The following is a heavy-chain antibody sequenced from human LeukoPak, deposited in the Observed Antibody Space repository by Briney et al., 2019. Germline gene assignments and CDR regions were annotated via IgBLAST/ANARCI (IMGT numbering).Heavy chain of an antibody. D-gene: IGHD3-22*01. Sequence: PSETLSLTCAVSGDSMISTNWWSWVRQPPGKGLELIGEIYHTGSTNYNPSLQSRVTISIDKSKNQFSLKLSSVTAADTAVYYCARVYYYDRSGYGEFDSWGQGTLVTVSS. J-gene: IGHJ5*01. V-gene: IGHV4-4*02. CDR1: GDSMISTNW. CDR3: ARVYYYDRSGYGEFDS. CDR2: IYHTGST.